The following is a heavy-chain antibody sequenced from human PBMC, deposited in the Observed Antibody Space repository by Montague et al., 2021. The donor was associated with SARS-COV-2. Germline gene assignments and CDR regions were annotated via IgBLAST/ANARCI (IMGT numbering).Heavy chain of an antibody. V-gene: IGHV4-59*01. CDR1: GGSISSYY. Sequence: SETLSLTCTVSGGSISSYYWSWIRQPPGKGLGWIGYIYYSGSTNYNPSLKSRVTISVDTSKNQFSLKLSSVTAADTAVYYCARTGLGVYGILTGYTVNAFDVWGQGTMVTVSS. CDR2: IYYSGST. CDR3: ARTGLGVYGILTGYTVNAFDV. D-gene: IGHD3-9*01. J-gene: IGHJ3*01.